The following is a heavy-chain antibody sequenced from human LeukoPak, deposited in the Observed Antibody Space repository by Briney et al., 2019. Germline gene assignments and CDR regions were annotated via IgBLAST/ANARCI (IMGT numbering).Heavy chain of an antibody. Sequence: SQTLSLTCTVSGGSISSGDYYWSWIRQPPGKGLEWIGYIYYSGSTYYNPSLKSRVTISVDTSKNQFSLKLSSVTAADTAVYYCARAGPRYSSGWYFGHFDYWGQGTLVTVSS. J-gene: IGHJ4*02. CDR1: GGSISSGDYY. D-gene: IGHD6-19*01. V-gene: IGHV4-30-4*01. CDR3: ARAGPRYSSGWYFGHFDY. CDR2: IYYSGST.